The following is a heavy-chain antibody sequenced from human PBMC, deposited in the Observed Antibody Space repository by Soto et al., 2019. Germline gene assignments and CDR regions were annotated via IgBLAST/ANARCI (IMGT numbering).Heavy chain of an antibody. CDR1: GLTFSSYA. D-gene: IGHD3-22*01. Sequence: PGGSLRLSCAASGLTFSSYAKSWVRPAPGKGLEWVSAISYGGGTTYYADSVKGRFTISRDNSKNTLYLQMNSLRAEDTAVYYCAKNPGYYYDSTGYHFDYWGQGTLVTVSS. CDR3: AKNPGYYYDSTGYHFDY. CDR2: ISYGGGTT. J-gene: IGHJ4*02. V-gene: IGHV3-23*01.